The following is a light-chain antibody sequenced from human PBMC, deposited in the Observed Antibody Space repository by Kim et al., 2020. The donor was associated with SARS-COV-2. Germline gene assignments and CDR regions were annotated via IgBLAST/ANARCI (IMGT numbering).Light chain of an antibody. J-gene: IGKJ4*01. CDR3: QQTHSFPLT. CDR1: QDISSW. V-gene: IGKV1D-12*01. CDR2: EAS. Sequence: DIQMTQSPSSVSASVGDRVTITCRASQDISSWLGWYQQKPGKAPKVLIYEASNLQSGVPSRFSGSGSGTDFTLTINSLQPEDFATHYCQQTHSFPLTFGGGTKVDIK.